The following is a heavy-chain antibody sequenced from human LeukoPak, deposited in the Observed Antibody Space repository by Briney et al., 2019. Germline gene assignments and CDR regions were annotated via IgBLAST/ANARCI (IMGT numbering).Heavy chain of an antibody. CDR3: ARVGLRIFGYYYGSGSYRVFDY. CDR1: GGSFSGYY. V-gene: IGHV4-34*01. D-gene: IGHD3-10*01. CDR2: INHSGST. Sequence: SETLSLTCAVYGGSFSGYYWSWIRQPPGKGLEWIGEINHSGSTKYNPSIKSRVTISVDTSNNQFALKLSSVTAEDTAVYYWARVGLRIFGYYYGSGSYRVFDYWGQGTLVTVSS. J-gene: IGHJ4*02.